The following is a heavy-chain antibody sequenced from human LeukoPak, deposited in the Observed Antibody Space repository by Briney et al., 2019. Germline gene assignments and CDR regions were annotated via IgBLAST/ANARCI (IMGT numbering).Heavy chain of an antibody. CDR2: VNHAGTT. J-gene: IGHJ3*02. Sequence: SETLSLTCAVYVDSIYNFYWSWIRLPPGKALEWIGEVNHAGTTNYNPSLKGRVTISIDTSNNQFSLHLNSVTAADTAVYYCARRRNHLNSAPPDSRAIDIWGHGRMVTVSS. D-gene: IGHD6-13*01. CDR3: ARRRNHLNSAPPDSRAIDI. CDR1: VDSIYNFY. V-gene: IGHV4-34*01.